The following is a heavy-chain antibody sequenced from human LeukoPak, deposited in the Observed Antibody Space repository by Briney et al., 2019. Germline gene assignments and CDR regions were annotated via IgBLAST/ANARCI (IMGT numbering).Heavy chain of an antibody. V-gene: IGHV3-21*01. D-gene: IGHD1-26*01. CDR3: ARWRGSYESWFDP. CDR1: GFTFRTYS. CDR2: ISSSSSYI. J-gene: IGHJ5*02. Sequence: GGSLRLSCAASGFTFRTYSMNWVRQAPGKGLEWVSSISSSSSYIYYADSVRSRFTISRDNAKNSLYMQMNSLKAEDTAVYYCARWRGSYESWFDPWGQGTLVTVSS.